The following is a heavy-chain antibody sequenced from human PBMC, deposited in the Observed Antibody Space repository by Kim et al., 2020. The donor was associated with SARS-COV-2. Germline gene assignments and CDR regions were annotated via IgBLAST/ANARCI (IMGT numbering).Heavy chain of an antibody. CDR3: ARVRDNWNYALAY. CDR1: GFTFSSYC. Sequence: GGSLRLSCAASGFTFSSYCMHWVRQAPGKGLLWVSRINGDGSSTSYADSVKGRFSISRDNAKNTLYLQMNSLRAEDTAVYYCARVRDNWNYALAYWGQGTLVTVSS. CDR2: INGDGSST. J-gene: IGHJ4*02. V-gene: IGHV3-74*01. D-gene: IGHD1-7*01.